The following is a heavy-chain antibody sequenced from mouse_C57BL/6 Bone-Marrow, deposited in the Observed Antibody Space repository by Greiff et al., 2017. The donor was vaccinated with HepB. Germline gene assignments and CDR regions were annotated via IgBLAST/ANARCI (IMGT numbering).Heavy chain of an antibody. CDR1: GYTFTSYW. Sequence: QVQLQQPGAELVKPGASVKLSCKASGYTFTSYWMHWVKQRPGQGLEWIGMIHPNSGSTNYNEKFKSKATLSVDKSSSTAYMQLSSLTSEDSAVYTCAEEGNSPYWNFEVWGTGTTVTVPS. CDR3: AEEGNSPYWNFEV. V-gene: IGHV1-64*01. J-gene: IGHJ1*03. D-gene: IGHD2-1*01. CDR2: IHPNSGST.